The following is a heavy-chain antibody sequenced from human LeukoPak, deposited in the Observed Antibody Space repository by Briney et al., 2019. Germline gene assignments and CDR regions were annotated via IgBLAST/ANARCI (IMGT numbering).Heavy chain of an antibody. D-gene: IGHD1-7*01. CDR3: ARDPGLGTTYNWFDP. CDR2: IYYSGST. Sequence: PSETLSLTCTVSGGSISSSSYYWGWIRQPPGKGLEWIGSIYYSGSTYYNPSLKSRVTISVDTSKNQFSLKLSSVTAADTAVYYCARDPGLGTTYNWFDPWGQGTLVTVSS. J-gene: IGHJ5*02. V-gene: IGHV4-39*07. CDR1: GGSISSSSYY.